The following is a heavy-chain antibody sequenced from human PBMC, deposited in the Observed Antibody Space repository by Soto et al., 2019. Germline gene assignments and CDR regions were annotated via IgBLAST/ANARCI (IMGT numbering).Heavy chain of an antibody. J-gene: IGHJ4*02. V-gene: IGHV3-23*01. CDR1: GFTFSSYA. CDR2: ISGSGGST. CDR3: AKDQRPAQVIAVAGSGPH. Sequence: EVQLLESGGGLVQPGGSLRLSCAASGFTFSSYAMSWVRQAPGKGLEWVSAISGSGGSTYYADSVKGRFTISRDNSKNTLYLQMNSLRAEDTAVYYCAKDQRPAQVIAVAGSGPHWGQGTLVTVSS. D-gene: IGHD6-19*01.